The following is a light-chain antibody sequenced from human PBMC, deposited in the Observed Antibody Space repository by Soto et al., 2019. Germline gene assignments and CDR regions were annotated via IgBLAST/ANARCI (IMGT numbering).Light chain of an antibody. CDR3: QQYNNWPRT. J-gene: IGKJ1*01. V-gene: IGKV3-15*01. CDR2: GAS. Sequence: EIVMTQSPATLSVSPGERATLSCRASQSVSSDLAWYHQKPGQAPRLLIYGASTRATGIPARFSGSGSGTEFTLTISSLQSEDFAVYYCQQYNNWPRTFGQGNKVDI. CDR1: QSVSSD.